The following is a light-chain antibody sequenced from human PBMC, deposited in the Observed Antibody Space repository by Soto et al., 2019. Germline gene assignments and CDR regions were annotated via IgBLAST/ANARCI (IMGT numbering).Light chain of an antibody. V-gene: IGLV2-14*01. CDR1: SSDVGGFNY. CDR3: TSYTASDTFV. Sequence: QSVLTQPASVSGSPGQSITISCTGTSSDVGGFNYVSWYRHHPGKAPKLIIYEVNNRPSGISNRFSGSKSGNTASLTISGLQAEDEADYYCTSYTASDTFVFGTGTKVTVL. J-gene: IGLJ1*01. CDR2: EVN.